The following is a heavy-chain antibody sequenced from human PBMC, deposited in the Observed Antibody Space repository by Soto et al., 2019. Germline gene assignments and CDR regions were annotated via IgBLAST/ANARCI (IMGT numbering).Heavy chain of an antibody. CDR3: AGRGPGTYFDY. CDR1: GFTFSSYA. V-gene: IGHV3-23*01. CDR2: VSGSGGST. D-gene: IGHD6-13*01. Sequence: EVQLLESGGGLVQPGGSLRLSCAASGFTFSSYAMRWVRQAPGKGLECLSAVSGSGGSTYYADSVKGRFTISRDNSKNTLYLQMNSLRAEGTAVYYCAGRGPGTYFDYWGQGTLVTVSS. J-gene: IGHJ4*02.